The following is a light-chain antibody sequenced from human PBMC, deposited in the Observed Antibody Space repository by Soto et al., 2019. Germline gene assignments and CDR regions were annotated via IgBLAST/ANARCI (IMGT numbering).Light chain of an antibody. CDR2: KAS. CDR1: QTISSW. Sequence: DIQMTQSPSTLSGSVGDRVTITCRASQTISSWLAWYQQKPGKAPKLLIYKASTLKSGVPSRFSGSGSGTEFTLTINSLQSEDFAVYYCQQYNNWPSWTFGQGTKVDIK. CDR3: QQYNNWPSWT. V-gene: IGKV1-5*03. J-gene: IGKJ1*01.